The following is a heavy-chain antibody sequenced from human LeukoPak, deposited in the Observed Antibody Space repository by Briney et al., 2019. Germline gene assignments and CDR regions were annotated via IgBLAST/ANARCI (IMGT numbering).Heavy chain of an antibody. CDR3: ARPSRAPGFGDPTGPIDY. CDR2: INPSGGST. J-gene: IGHJ4*02. CDR1: GYTFTSYY. V-gene: IGHV1-46*01. Sequence: ASVNVSCKASGYTFTSYYMHWVRQAPGQGLKWMGLINPSGGSTSYAQKFQGRVTMTRDTSTSTVYMELSSLRSEDTAVYYCARPSRAPGFGDPTGPIDYWGQGTLVTVSS. D-gene: IGHD3-10*01.